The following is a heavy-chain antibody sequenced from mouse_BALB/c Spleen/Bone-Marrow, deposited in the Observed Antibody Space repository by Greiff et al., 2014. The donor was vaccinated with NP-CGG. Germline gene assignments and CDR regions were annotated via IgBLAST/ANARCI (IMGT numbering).Heavy chain of an antibody. V-gene: IGHV14-3*02. CDR1: GFNIKDTY. J-gene: IGHJ2*01. CDR3: ARYYYGYYFDY. Sequence: EVQLVESGAELVKPGASVKLSCTASGFNIKDTYMHWVKQRPEQGLEWIGRIDPANGNTKYDPKFQGKATITAETSSNTAYLQLSSLTSEDTAAYYCARYYYGYYFDYWGQGTTLTVSS. D-gene: IGHD1-2*01. CDR2: IDPANGNT.